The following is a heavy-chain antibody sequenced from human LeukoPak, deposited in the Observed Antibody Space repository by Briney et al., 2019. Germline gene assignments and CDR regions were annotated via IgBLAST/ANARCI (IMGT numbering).Heavy chain of an antibody. CDR1: GFTFSSYG. Sequence: GGSLRLSCAASGFTFSSYGMSWVRQAPGKGLEWVSAISGSGGSTYYADSVKGRFTISRDNSKNTLYLQMNSLRAEDTAVYYCAKSTVRGVIISPFDYWGQGTLVTVSS. V-gene: IGHV3-23*01. CDR3: AKSTVRGVIISPFDY. J-gene: IGHJ4*02. D-gene: IGHD3-10*01. CDR2: ISGSGGST.